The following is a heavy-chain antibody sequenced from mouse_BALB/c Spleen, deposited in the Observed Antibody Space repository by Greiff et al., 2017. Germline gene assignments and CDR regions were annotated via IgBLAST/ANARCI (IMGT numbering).Heavy chain of an antibody. CDR1: GYTFTSYV. CDR3: AREGDYYGSSFYAMDY. J-gene: IGHJ4*01. CDR2: INPYNDGT. V-gene: IGHV1-14*01. Sequence: VQLQPSGPELVKPGASVKMSCKASGYTFTSYVMHWVKQKPGQGLEWIGYINPYNDGTKYNEKFKGKATLTSDKSSSTAYMELSSLTSEDSAVYYCAREGDYYGSSFYAMDYWGQGTSVTVSS. D-gene: IGHD1-1*01.